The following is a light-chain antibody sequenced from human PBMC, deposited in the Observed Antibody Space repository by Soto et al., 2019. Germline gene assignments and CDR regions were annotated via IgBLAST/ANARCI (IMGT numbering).Light chain of an antibody. Sequence: QSALTQPASVSGSPGQSITIYGTGTSSDVGGYNYVSWYQQHPGKAPKLMIYDVSNRPSGVSNRFSGSKSGNTASLTISGLQAEDEADYYCSSYTSSSNPYVFGTGTKVTVL. CDR1: SSDVGGYNY. V-gene: IGLV2-14*01. CDR2: DVS. J-gene: IGLJ1*01. CDR3: SSYTSSSNPYV.